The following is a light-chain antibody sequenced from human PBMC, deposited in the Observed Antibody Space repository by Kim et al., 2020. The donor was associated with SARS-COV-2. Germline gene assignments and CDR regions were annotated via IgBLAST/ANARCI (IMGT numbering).Light chain of an antibody. Sequence: LSPGERATLSCTASQSIGTDLAWYQQKPGQAPRLLIYHAFTRATGIPARISGSGSGTVFTLTISSLQSEDFAVYYCQQYNDWPLTFGGGTKVDIK. CDR1: QSIGTD. J-gene: IGKJ4*01. V-gene: IGKV3D-15*01. CDR2: HAF. CDR3: QQYNDWPLT.